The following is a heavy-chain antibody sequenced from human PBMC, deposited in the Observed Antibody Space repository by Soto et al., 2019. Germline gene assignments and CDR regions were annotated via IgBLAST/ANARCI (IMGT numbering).Heavy chain of an antibody. CDR2: LYSGGST. J-gene: IGHJ4*02. CDR1: GITVSTNY. CDR3: AREVPYGSGTYFDY. Sequence: GGSLRLSCAASGITVSTNYMSWVRQAPGKGLEWVSSLYSGGSTYYADSVKGRFTISRDNSKNTLFLQMISLTADDTAVYYCAREVPYGSGTYFDYWGQGTLVTVSS. D-gene: IGHD3-10*01. V-gene: IGHV3-66*01.